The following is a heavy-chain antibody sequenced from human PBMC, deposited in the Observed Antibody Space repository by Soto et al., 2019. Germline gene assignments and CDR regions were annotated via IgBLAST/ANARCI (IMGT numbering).Heavy chain of an antibody. CDR3: ARGGLRLGELSPDAFDI. D-gene: IGHD3-16*02. CDR2: IIPIFGTA. Sequence: ASVQVSCKASGGTFSSYAISWVRQAPGQGLEWMGGIIPIFGTANYAQKFQGRVTITADESTSTAYMELSSPRSEDTAVYYCARGGLRLGELSPDAFDIWGQGTMVTVSS. J-gene: IGHJ3*02. V-gene: IGHV1-69*13. CDR1: GGTFSSYA.